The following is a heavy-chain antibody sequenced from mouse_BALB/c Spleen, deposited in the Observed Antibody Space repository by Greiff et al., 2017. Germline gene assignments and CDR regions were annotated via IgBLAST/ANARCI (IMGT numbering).Heavy chain of an antibody. J-gene: IGHJ2*01. V-gene: IGHV3-6*02. CDR2: ISYDGSN. D-gene: IGHD2-3*01. CDR1: GYSITSGYY. CDR3: ARGTDGSLDY. Sequence: EVKLMESGPGLVKPSQSLSLTCSVTGYSITSGYYWNWIRQFPGNKLEWMGYISYDGSNNYNPSLKNRIAITRDTSKNQFFLKLNTVTTEDTATYYCARGTDGSLDYWGQGTTLTVSA.